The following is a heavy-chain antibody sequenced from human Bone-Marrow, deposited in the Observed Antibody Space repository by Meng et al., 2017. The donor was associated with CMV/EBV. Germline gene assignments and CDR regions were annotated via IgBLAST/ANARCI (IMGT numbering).Heavy chain of an antibody. Sequence: GGSLRLSCAASGFTFSSYAMSWARQAPGKGLEWVSAISGSGGSTYYADSVKGRFTISRDNSKNTLYLQMNSLRAEDTAVYYCAKDGGDYDLWSGGGDYGMDVWGQGTTVTVSS. CDR3: AKDGGDYDLWSGGGDYGMDV. CDR2: ISGSGGST. V-gene: IGHV3-23*01. CDR1: GFTFSSYA. D-gene: IGHD3-3*01. J-gene: IGHJ6*02.